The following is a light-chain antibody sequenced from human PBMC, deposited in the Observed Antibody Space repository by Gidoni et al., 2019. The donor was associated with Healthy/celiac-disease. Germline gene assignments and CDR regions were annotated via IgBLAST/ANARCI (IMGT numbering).Light chain of an antibody. V-gene: IGLV1-51*02. Sequence: QSVLTPPPSVSAAPGQKVPISCSGSSSNIGNNYVSWYQQLPGTAPKLLIYENNKRPSGIPDRFSGSKSGTSATLGITGLQTGDEADYYCGTWDSSLSAWVFGGGTKLTVL. CDR2: ENN. CDR3: GTWDSSLSAWV. J-gene: IGLJ3*02. CDR1: SSNIGNNY.